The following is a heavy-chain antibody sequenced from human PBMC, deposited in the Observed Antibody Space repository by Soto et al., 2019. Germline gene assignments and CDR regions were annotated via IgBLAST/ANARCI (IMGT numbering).Heavy chain of an antibody. D-gene: IGHD3-3*02. J-gene: IGHJ5*01. CDR3: ISGADS. CDR1: GFTFSSYW. Sequence: GGSLRLACAASGFTFSSYWMSWVRQAPGKGLEWVANMNPDGSWGRYVDSVKGRFTISRDNAKNSLSLQMNSLRADDTAVYYAISGADSWGLGDLLTISS. V-gene: IGHV3-7*01. CDR2: MNPDGSWG.